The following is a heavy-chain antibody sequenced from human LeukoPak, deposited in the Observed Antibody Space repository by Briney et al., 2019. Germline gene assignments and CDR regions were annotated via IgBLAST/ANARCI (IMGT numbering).Heavy chain of an antibody. J-gene: IGHJ4*02. CDR3: AKATKSIVVDNYFDY. CDR2: ISERGGST. D-gene: IGHD3-22*01. CDR1: GITLSNYG. V-gene: IGHV3-23*01. Sequence: PGGSLRLSCVVSGITLSNYGMSWVRQAPGKGLEWVSGISERGGSTNYADSVKGRFIISRDTSKNTVYLQMNSLRAEDTAVYYCAKATKSIVVDNYFDYWGQGALVTVSS.